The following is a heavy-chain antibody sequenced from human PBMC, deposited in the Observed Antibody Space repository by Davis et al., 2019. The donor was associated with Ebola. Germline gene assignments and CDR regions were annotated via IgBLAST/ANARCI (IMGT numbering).Heavy chain of an antibody. CDR2: IRSSGCII. CDR3: ARVRGIFGHYYMDV. Sequence: GESLKISCVGDEFSFSREDMSWVRQAPGKGLEWVSYIRSSGCIIYSADSVKGRFTISRDNAKASLFLQMNSLRVEDTAVYYCARVRGIFGHYYMDVWGKGTTVTVSS. CDR1: EFSFSRED. D-gene: IGHD3-3*01. V-gene: IGHV3-48*03. J-gene: IGHJ6*03.